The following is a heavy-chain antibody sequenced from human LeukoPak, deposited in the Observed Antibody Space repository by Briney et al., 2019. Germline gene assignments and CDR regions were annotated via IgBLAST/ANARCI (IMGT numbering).Heavy chain of an antibody. D-gene: IGHD3-22*01. Sequence: SETLSPTCTVSGGSISSYYWSWIRQPPGKGLEWIGYIYYSGSTNYNPSLKSRVTISVDTSKNQFSLKLSSVTAADTAVYYCARPVVVTYFVWFDPWGQGTLVTVSS. CDR1: GGSISSYY. J-gene: IGHJ5*02. CDR3: ARPVVVTYFVWFDP. CDR2: IYYSGST. V-gene: IGHV4-59*08.